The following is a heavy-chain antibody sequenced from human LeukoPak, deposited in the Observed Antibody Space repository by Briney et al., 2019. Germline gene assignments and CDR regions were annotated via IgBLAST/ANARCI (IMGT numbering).Heavy chain of an antibody. V-gene: IGHV4-34*01. CDR1: SGTFSGYY. J-gene: IGHJ3*02. Sequence: PSEPLSLLCAVYSGTFSGYYWSWIRQPPGKGLEWIGEINHRGSTNYNPSLKSRVTISVDTSKNQVSLKLNSVTAADTAVYYCARGHIVVVVATTRSDAFDMWGQGTMVTVSS. D-gene: IGHD2-15*01. CDR3: ARGHIVVVVATTRSDAFDM. CDR2: INHRGST.